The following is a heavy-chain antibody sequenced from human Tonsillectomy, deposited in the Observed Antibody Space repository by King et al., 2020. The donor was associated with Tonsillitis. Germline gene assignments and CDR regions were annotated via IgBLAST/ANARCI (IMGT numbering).Heavy chain of an antibody. V-gene: IGHV3-23*04. CDR2: ISGSGGST. J-gene: IGHJ3*02. CDR1: GFTFSSYA. CDR3: AKDREWYDYDNGFYAFDS. D-gene: IGHD3-22*01. Sequence: VQLVESGGGLVQPGGSLRLSCAASGFTFSSYAMSWVRQAPGKGLEWVSAISGSGGSTYYADSVKGRFTISRDNSKNTLYLQMNSLRAEDTAVYYCAKDREWYDYDNGFYAFDSWRQGTMVTVSS.